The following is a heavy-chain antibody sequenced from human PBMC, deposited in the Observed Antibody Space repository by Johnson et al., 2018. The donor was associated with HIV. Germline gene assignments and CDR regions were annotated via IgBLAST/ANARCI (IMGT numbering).Heavy chain of an antibody. D-gene: IGHD1-26*01. CDR1: GFTFSSYG. CDR3: AKDGGRHRNDAVDS. CDR2: ISYDGSNK. Sequence: QVQLVESGGGVVQPGRSLRLSCAASGFTFSSYGMHWVRQAPGKGLEWVAVISYDGSNKDYADSVKGRFTITRDKSKNTLYLQMNSLRAEETAGYYCAKDGGRHRNDAVDSWGPGTMVTVSS. V-gene: IGHV3-30*18. J-gene: IGHJ3*02.